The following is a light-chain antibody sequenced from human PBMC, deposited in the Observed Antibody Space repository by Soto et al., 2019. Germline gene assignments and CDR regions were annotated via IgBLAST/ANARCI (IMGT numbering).Light chain of an antibody. CDR2: EVS. V-gene: IGLV2-8*01. CDR3: NSYAGSNNFL. Sequence: QSALTQPPSASGSPGQSVTISCTGTSSDVGGYNYVSWYQQHPGKAPKLMIYEVSQRPSGVPDRFSGSKSGNTASLTVSGLQAEDEADYYCNSYAGSNNFLFGTGTKVTVL. J-gene: IGLJ1*01. CDR1: SSDVGGYNY.